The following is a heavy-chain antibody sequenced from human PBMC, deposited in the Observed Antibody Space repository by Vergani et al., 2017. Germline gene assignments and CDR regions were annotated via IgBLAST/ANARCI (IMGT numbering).Heavy chain of an antibody. Sequence: QVQLVQSGAEVKKPGSSVKVSCKASGGTFSSYAISWVRKAPGQGLEWMGRIIPILGIANYAQKFQGRVTITADKSTSTAYMELSSLRSEDTAVYYCASLIAVAGGDYWGQGTLVTVAS. CDR3: ASLIAVAGGDY. D-gene: IGHD6-19*01. CDR1: GGTFSSYA. V-gene: IGHV1-69*04. J-gene: IGHJ4*02. CDR2: IIPILGIA.